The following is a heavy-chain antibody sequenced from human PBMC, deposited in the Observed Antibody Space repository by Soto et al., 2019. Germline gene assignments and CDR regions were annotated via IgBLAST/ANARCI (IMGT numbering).Heavy chain of an antibody. D-gene: IGHD2-2*01. CDR2: INGGNGDT. CDR3: ARGYCSSTSCQYYFDF. J-gene: IGHJ4*02. CDR1: GYTFTGYA. Sequence: QVQLVQSGAEVKKPGASVKVSCKASGYTFTGYAIHWVRQAPGQRHEWMGWINGGNGDTKYSQKFQGRVTITRDTSATTAYMELTSLGSEDTAVYHCARGYCSSTSCQYYFDFWGQGTLVTVSS. V-gene: IGHV1-3*01.